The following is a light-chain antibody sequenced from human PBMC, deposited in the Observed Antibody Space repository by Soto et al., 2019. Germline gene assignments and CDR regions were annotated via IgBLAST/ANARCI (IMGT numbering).Light chain of an antibody. CDR2: DAS. V-gene: IGKV3-11*01. J-gene: IGKJ5*01. Sequence: EIVLTQYPANLSLSPGERATLSCGASQSVSSYLAWYQQKPGQAPRLLIYDASNRATGIPARFSGSGSGTDFTLTISSLEAEDFAVYYCQQRSNWRITFGQGTRLEIK. CDR1: QSVSSY. CDR3: QQRSNWRIT.